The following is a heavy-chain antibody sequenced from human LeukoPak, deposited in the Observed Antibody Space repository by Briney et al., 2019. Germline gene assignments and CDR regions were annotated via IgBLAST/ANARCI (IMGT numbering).Heavy chain of an antibody. CDR3: ARDRDDSSGYYRETLFDY. J-gene: IGHJ4*02. CDR1: GYTFTGYY. CDR2: INPNSGGT. D-gene: IGHD3-22*01. Sequence: ASVKVSCKASGYTFTGYYMHWVRQAPGQGLEWMGWINPNSGGTNYAQKFQGRLTMTRDTSISTAYMELSRLRSDDTAVYYCARDRDDSSGYYRETLFDYWGQGTLVTVSS. V-gene: IGHV1-2*02.